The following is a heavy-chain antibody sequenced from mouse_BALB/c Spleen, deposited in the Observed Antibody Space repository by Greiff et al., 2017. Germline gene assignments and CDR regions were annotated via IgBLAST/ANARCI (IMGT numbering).Heavy chain of an antibody. CDR2: ISYSGST. J-gene: IGHJ4*01. Sequence: EVKLVESGPGLVKPSQSLSLTCTVTGYSITSDYAWNWIRQFPGNKLEWMGYISYSGSTSYNPSLKSRISITRDTSKNQFFLQLNSVTTEDTATYYCARRHHYAMDYWGQGTSVTVSS. D-gene: IGHD3-1*01. V-gene: IGHV3-2*02. CDR3: ARRHHYAMDY. CDR1: GYSITSDYA.